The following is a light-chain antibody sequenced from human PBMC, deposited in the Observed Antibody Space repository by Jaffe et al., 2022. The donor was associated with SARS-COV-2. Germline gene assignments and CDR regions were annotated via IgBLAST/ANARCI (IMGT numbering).Light chain of an antibody. CDR3: QQYDSLPLT. CDR1: ESINGNF. CDR2: GTS. J-gene: IGKJ4*01. V-gene: IGKV3-20*01. Sequence: EIVLTQSPGTLSLSPGERATLSCTASESINGNFLAWYQQSFGQAPRLLIYGTSGRATGIPDRFSGSGSGTDFTLTISSLEPEDSAVYYCQQYDSLPLTFGGGTKVEI.